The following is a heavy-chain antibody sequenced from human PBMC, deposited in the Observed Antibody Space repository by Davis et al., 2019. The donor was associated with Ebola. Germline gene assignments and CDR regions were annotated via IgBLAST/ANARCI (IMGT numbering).Heavy chain of an antibody. CDR1: GFIFSSYA. V-gene: IGHV3-23*01. CDR3: ARGVSSGWSMDV. CDR2: ISGNGDST. Sequence: PGGSLRLSCAASGFIFSSYAMSWVRQAPGKGLEWVSAISGNGDSTYYADSVKGRFTISRDNAKNSLYLQMNSLRAEDTAVYYCARGVSSGWSMDVWGKGTTVTVSS. D-gene: IGHD6-19*01. J-gene: IGHJ6*04.